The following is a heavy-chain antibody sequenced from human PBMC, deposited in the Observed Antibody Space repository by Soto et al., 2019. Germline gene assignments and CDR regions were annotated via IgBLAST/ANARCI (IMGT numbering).Heavy chain of an antibody. CDR1: GGSISSGGYY. J-gene: IGHJ5*02. Sequence: SETLSLTCTVSGGSISSGGYYWSWIRQHPGKGLEWIGYIYYSWSTYYNPSLKSRVTISVDTSKNQFSLKLSSVTAADTAVYYCARGIYCSSTSCSFDPWGQGTLVTVSS. D-gene: IGHD2-2*01. V-gene: IGHV4-31*03. CDR3: ARGIYCSSTSCSFDP. CDR2: IYYSWST.